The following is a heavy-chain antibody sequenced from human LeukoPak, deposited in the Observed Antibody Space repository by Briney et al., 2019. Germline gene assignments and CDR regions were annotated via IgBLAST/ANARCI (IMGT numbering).Heavy chain of an antibody. J-gene: IGHJ4*02. CDR1: GFTFSNYW. CDR2: ISGSGDNT. Sequence: GGSLRLSCAGSGFTFSNYWMSWVRQAPGKGLEWVSTISGSGDNTYYADSVKGRFTISRDNSKNTLYLQMNSLRAEDTAVYYCARVTYGSGTYGAFDYWGQGTLVTVSS. CDR3: ARVTYGSGTYGAFDY. V-gene: IGHV3-23*01. D-gene: IGHD3-10*01.